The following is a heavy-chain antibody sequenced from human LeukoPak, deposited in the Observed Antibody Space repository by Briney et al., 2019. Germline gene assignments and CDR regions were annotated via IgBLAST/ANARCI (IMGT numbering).Heavy chain of an antibody. CDR2: INHSGST. Sequence: PSETLSLTCAVYGGSFSGYYWSWIRQPPGKGLEWIGEINHSGSTNYNPSLKSRVTISVDTSKNQSSLKLSSVTAADTAVYYCARTTEGYCRGRSCYSYYYYMDVWGKGTTVTVSS. CDR3: ARTTEGYCRGRSCYSYYYYMDV. CDR1: GGSFSGYY. V-gene: IGHV4-34*01. D-gene: IGHD2-15*01. J-gene: IGHJ6*03.